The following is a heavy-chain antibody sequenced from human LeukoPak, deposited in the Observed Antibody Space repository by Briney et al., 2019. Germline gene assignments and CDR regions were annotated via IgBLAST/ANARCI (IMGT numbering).Heavy chain of an antibody. J-gene: IGHJ3*02. D-gene: IGHD2-21*01. V-gene: IGHV5-51*01. CDR1: GYTFTSHW. CDR3: ARHASSLSILCGGDCSDAFDI. CDR2: IYPGDSDT. Sequence: GESLKISCKGSGYTFTSHWIGWVRQMPGKGLEWMGIIYPGDSDTRYSPSFQGQVTISADKSITTAYLQWSSLKASDTAMYYCARHASSLSILCGGDCSDAFDIWGQGTMVTVSS.